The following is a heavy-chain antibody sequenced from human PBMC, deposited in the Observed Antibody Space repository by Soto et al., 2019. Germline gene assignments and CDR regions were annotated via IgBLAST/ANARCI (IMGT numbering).Heavy chain of an antibody. CDR2: LSGSGTST. D-gene: IGHD6-19*01. CDR1: GFSFVNYA. CDR3: AKATTNGGWFNPFDS. V-gene: IGHV3-23*01. J-gene: IGHJ4*02. Sequence: LRLSCAASGFSFVNYAMNWVRQAPGKGLEWVSGLSGSGTSTYYADSVKGRFTISRDNSRDTLFLQMNSLTADDTAVYYCAKATTNGGWFNPFDSWGQGALVT.